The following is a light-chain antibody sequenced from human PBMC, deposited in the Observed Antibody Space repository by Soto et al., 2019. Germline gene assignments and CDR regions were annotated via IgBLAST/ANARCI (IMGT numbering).Light chain of an antibody. CDR3: QQYGTSPST. CDR1: QSVSSSY. J-gene: IGKJ2*01. V-gene: IGKV3-20*01. Sequence: EIVLTQSPGTLSLSPGEGATLPCRASQSVSSSYLAWYQQKPGQPPRLLIYGVSGRATGIPDRFSGSGSGTDFTLTISRLEPEDFAVYSCQQYGTSPSTFGQGTKLEIK. CDR2: GVS.